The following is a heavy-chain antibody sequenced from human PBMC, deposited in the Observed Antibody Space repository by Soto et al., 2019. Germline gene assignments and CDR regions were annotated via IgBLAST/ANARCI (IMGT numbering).Heavy chain of an antibody. Sequence: QVQLVQSGAEVKKPGSSVKVSCKASGGTFSSYAISWVRQAPGQGLEWMGGIIPIFGTANYAQKFQGRVTITADESTSTAYMELRSLRSEDTAVYYCARVGPTVTTEGAAFDIWGQGTMVTVSS. CDR3: ARVGPTVTTEGAAFDI. J-gene: IGHJ3*02. D-gene: IGHD4-17*01. V-gene: IGHV1-69*01. CDR2: IIPIFGTA. CDR1: GGTFSSYA.